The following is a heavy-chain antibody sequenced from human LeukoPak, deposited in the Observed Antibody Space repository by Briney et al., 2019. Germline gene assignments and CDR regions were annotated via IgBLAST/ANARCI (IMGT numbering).Heavy chain of an antibody. J-gene: IGHJ3*02. CDR1: GFTFSSYE. Sequence: PGGSLRLSCAASGFTFSSYEMNWVRQAPGKGLEWVSYISSSGSTIYYADSVKGRFTISRDNAKNSLYLQMNSLRAEDTALYYCARGYYDSSGYNGNAFDIWGQGTMVTVSS. V-gene: IGHV3-48*03. D-gene: IGHD3-22*01. CDR3: ARGYYDSSGYNGNAFDI. CDR2: ISSSGSTI.